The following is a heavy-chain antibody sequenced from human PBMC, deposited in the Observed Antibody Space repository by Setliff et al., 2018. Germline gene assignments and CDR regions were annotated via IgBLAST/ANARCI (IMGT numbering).Heavy chain of an antibody. D-gene: IGHD3-22*01. J-gene: IGHJ4*02. CDR1: GGSFISYA. CDR3: AYDSSGYYSGY. V-gene: IGHV1-18*01. Sequence: ASWKASCKASGGSFISYAISWVRQAPGQGLEWMGWISAYSDDTTYAETFQGRVTITMDTSTGTAYMELRSLRSDDTAFYIFAYDSSGYYSGYWGQGTLVTVSS. CDR2: ISAYSDDT.